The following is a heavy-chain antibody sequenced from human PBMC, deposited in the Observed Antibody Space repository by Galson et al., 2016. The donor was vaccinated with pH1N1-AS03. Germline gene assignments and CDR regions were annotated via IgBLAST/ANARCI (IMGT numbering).Heavy chain of an antibody. CDR1: GFTFSSHS. Sequence: SLRLSCAASGFTFSSHSMNWVRQAPGKGLEWVSYISSGTTIFYADSVKGRFTISRDNAKKSLYLQMNSLRDEDTAVYYCARDRQELVRHYFDYWGQGTLVTVSS. D-gene: IGHD6-13*01. CDR3: ARDRQELVRHYFDY. CDR2: ISSGTTI. V-gene: IGHV3-48*02. J-gene: IGHJ4*02.